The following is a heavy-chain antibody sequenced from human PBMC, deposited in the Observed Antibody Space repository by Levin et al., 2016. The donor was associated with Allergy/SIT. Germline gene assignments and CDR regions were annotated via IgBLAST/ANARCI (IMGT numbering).Heavy chain of an antibody. D-gene: IGHD3-10*01. J-gene: IGHJ4*02. V-gene: IGHV1-69*02. CDR2: IIPILGIA. CDR3: ASTSYYGSGSYVY. Sequence: WVRQAPGQGLEWMGRIIPILGIANYAQKFQGRVTITADKSTSTAYMELSSLRSEDTAVYYCASTSYYGSGSYVYWGQGTLVTVSS.